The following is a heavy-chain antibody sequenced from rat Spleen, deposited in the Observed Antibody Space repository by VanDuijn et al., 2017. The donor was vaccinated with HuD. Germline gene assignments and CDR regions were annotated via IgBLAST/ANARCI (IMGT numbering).Heavy chain of an antibody. J-gene: IGHJ2*01. CDR2: ISYDGSST. CDR3: ARHNYGGYDY. D-gene: IGHD1-11*01. V-gene: IGHV5-29*01. CDR1: GFTFSDYY. Sequence: EVQLVESDGGLVQPGRSLKLSCAASGFTFSDYYMAWVRQAPTKGLEWVATISYDGSSTYYRDSVKGRFTISRDNAKSTLYLQMDSLRSEDTATYYCARHNYGGYDYWGQGVMVTVSS.